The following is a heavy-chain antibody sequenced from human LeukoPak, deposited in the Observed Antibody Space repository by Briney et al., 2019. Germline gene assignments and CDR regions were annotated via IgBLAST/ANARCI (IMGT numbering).Heavy chain of an antibody. J-gene: IGHJ4*02. CDR2: IYISGST. V-gene: IGHV4-4*07. Sequence: SETLSLTCTVSGGSISSYYWSWIRQPAGKGLEWIGRIYISGSTNYNPSLKSRVTMSLDTSKNQFSLKLSFVTAADTAVYYCARGAFGAVTAYFDYWGQGTLVTVSS. D-gene: IGHD4-11*01. CDR1: GGSISSYY. CDR3: ARGAFGAVTAYFDY.